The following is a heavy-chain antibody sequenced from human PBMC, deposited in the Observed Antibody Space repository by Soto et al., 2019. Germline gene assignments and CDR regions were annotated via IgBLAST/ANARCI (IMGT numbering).Heavy chain of an antibody. CDR1: GFTFSSYG. CDR3: AKDRRAGGNYGFYSDF. CDR2: SSATGAGT. V-gene: IGHV3-23*01. J-gene: IGHJ4*02. Sequence: EVQLLESGGGLVQPGGSLRLSCAASGFTFSSYGMTWVRQAPGKGLEWVSFSSATGAGTYYADPLKGRFTISRDKSINTLYRQMTTWRADDTAVYYCAKDRRAGGNYGFYSDFWGQGALVSVSS. D-gene: IGHD1-7*01.